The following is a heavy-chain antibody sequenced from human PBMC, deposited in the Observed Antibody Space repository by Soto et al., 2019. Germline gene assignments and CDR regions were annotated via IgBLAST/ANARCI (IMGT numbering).Heavy chain of an antibody. Sequence: PRESLKISCKGSGYNFAGYWIAWVRQMPGKGLELMGIIYPSDSDTRYRPSFQGQVTISADKSISSAYLQWSSLRASDTAMYYCAGGGVSTHTFDYWDQGTPVTVCS. V-gene: IGHV5-51*01. CDR2: IYPSDSDT. D-gene: IGHD3-3*01. CDR3: AGGGVSTHTFDY. CDR1: GYNFAGYW. J-gene: IGHJ4*02.